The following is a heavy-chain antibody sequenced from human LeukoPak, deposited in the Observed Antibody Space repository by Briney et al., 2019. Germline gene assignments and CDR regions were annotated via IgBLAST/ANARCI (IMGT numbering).Heavy chain of an antibody. V-gene: IGHV1-8*01. Sequence: ASVKVSCKTSGYTFTSYDINWVRQATGQGLELMGWMSPNSGNTGYAQKFQGRVTMTRNTSISTAYMELSSLKFEDTAVYYCARPGASGVGDLARGWFDPWGQGTLVTVSS. D-gene: IGHD3-10*01. CDR3: ARPGASGVGDLARGWFDP. J-gene: IGHJ5*02. CDR2: MSPNSGNT. CDR1: GYTFTSYD.